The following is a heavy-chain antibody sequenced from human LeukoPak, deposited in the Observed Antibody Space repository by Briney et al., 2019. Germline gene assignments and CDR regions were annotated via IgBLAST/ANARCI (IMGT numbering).Heavy chain of an antibody. D-gene: IGHD5-12*01. Sequence: PGRSLRLSCAASGFTFSSYGMHWVRQAPGKGLELVAVIWYDGSNKYYADSVKGRFTISRDNSKNTLYLRMNSLRAEDTAVYYCARDGYQSHNWFDPWGQGTLVTVSS. V-gene: IGHV3-33*01. CDR2: IWYDGSNK. CDR3: ARDGYQSHNWFDP. CDR1: GFTFSSYG. J-gene: IGHJ5*02.